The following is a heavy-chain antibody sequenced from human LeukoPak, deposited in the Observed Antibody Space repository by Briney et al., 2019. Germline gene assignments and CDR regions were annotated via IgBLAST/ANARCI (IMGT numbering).Heavy chain of an antibody. CDR2: INPSGGTT. CDR1: GYNFTSYS. J-gene: IGHJ4*02. D-gene: IGHD3-22*01. Sequence: VASVKVSCKASGYNFTSYSMHWVRQAPGRGLEWMGIINPSGGTTTYAQEFQGRVTVTRDTSTSTVYMELSSLRSEDTAVYYCASGEYYYDSSGYPTWGQGTLVTVSS. V-gene: IGHV1-46*01. CDR3: ASGEYYYDSSGYPT.